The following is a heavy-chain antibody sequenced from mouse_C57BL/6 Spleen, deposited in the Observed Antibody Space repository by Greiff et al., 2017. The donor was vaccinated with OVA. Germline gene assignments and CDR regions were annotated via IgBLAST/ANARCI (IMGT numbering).Heavy chain of an antibody. V-gene: IGHV1-64*01. CDR1: GYTFTSYW. CDR2: IHPNSGST. D-gene: IGHD1-1*01. J-gene: IGHJ1*03. Sequence: VQLQESGAELVKPGASVKLSCKASGYTFTSYWMHWVKQRPGQGLEWIGMIHPNSGSTNYNEKFKSKATLTVDKSSSTAYMQLSSLTSEDSAVYYCARKGNYGSSHWYFDVWGTGTTVTVSS. CDR3: ARKGNYGSSHWYFDV.